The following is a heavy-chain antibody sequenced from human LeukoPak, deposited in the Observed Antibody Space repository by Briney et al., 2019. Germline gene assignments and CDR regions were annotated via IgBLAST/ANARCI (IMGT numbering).Heavy chain of an antibody. CDR2: ISSSGSTI. J-gene: IGHJ4*02. CDR3: ASVTPAAITGIDYFDY. Sequence: KPGGSLRLSCAASGFTFSDYYMSWIRQAPGKGLEWVSYISSSGSTIYYADSVKGRFTISRDNAKNSLYLQMNSLRAEDTAVYYCASVTPAAITGIDYFDYWGQGTLVTVSS. CDR1: GFTFSDYY. D-gene: IGHD2-2*01. V-gene: IGHV3-11*01.